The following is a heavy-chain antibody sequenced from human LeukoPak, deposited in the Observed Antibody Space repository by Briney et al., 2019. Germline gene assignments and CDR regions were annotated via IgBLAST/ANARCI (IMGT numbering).Heavy chain of an antibody. CDR1: GFTFSSYS. Sequence: PGGSLRLSCAASGFTFSSYSMNWVRQAPGKGLEWVSYISSSSSTIYYADSVKGRFTISRDNAKNSLYLQMNSLRDEDTAVYYCAKVPPTPLGYCSGGSCGAFDIWGQGTMVTVSS. J-gene: IGHJ3*02. D-gene: IGHD2-15*01. CDR2: ISSSSSTI. CDR3: AKVPPTPLGYCSGGSCGAFDI. V-gene: IGHV3-48*02.